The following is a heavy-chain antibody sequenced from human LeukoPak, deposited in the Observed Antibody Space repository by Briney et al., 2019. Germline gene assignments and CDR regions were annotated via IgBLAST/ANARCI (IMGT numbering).Heavy chain of an antibody. CDR2: INPSGGST. Sequence: ASVKVSCKASGYTFTNYYMHWVRQAPGQGLQWMGIINPSGGSTSYAQKFQGRVTMTRDTSTSTVYMELSSLRSEDTAIYYCARANKLGNVVLPFYWGQGTLVTVSS. J-gene: IGHJ4*02. CDR1: GYTFTNYY. V-gene: IGHV1-46*01. CDR3: ARANKLGNVVLPFY. D-gene: IGHD7-27*01.